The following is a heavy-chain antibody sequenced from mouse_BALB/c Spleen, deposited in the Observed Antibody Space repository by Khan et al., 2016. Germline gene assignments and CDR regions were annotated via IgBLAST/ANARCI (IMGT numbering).Heavy chain of an antibody. V-gene: IGHV4-1*02. Sequence: EVKLLESGGGLVQPGGSLKLSCAASGFDFSRYWMSWVRQAPGKGLEWIGEINPDSSTINYTPYLKDKFIISRDKAKNTLYLHMSKVRSEDTAIYSGARPPLYYVYAWFAYWGQGTLVTVSA. J-gene: IGHJ3*01. CDR3: ARPPLYYVYAWFAY. CDR2: INPDSSTI. CDR1: GFDFSRYW. D-gene: IGHD1-2*01.